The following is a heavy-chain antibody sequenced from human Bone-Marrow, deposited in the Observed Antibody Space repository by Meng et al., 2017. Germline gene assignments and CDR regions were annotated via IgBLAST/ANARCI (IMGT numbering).Heavy chain of an antibody. CDR2: ISSSGSTI. CDR3: ARQLGATDY. Sequence: QVELGGVWGGLVQAGVSLGLSCAASGFTFSDYYMSWIRQAPGKGLEWVSYISSSGSTIYYADSVKGRFTISRDNAKNSLYLQMNSLRAEDTAVYYCARQLGATDYWGQGTLVTVSS. D-gene: IGHD1-26*01. CDR1: GFTFSDYY. V-gene: IGHV3-11*01. J-gene: IGHJ4*02.